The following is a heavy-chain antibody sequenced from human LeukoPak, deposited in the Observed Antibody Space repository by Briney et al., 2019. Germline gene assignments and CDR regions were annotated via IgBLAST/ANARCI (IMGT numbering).Heavy chain of an antibody. J-gene: IGHJ3*02. Sequence: PSETLSLTCTVSGGSISSSSYYWGWIRQPPGKGLEWIGSIYYSGSTYYNPSLKSRVTISVDTSKNQFSLKLSSVTAADTAVYYCARPAVIPTAPGVYAFDIWGQGTMVTVSS. V-gene: IGHV4-39*01. CDR2: IYYSGST. D-gene: IGHD2-2*01. CDR1: GGSISSSSYY. CDR3: ARPAVIPTAPGVYAFDI.